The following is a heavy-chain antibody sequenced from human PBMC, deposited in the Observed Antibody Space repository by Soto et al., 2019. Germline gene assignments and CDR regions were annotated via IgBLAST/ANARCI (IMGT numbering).Heavy chain of an antibody. CDR1: GYSFTSYW. Sequence: GESLKISCKGSGYSFTSYWISWVRQMPGKGLEWMGRIDPSDSYTNYSPSFQGHVTISADKSISTAYLQWSSLKASDTAMYYCARAHYDILNGYYKSMDVWGQGTTVTVSS. D-gene: IGHD3-9*01. V-gene: IGHV5-10-1*01. J-gene: IGHJ6*02. CDR3: ARAHYDILNGYYKSMDV. CDR2: IDPSDSYT.